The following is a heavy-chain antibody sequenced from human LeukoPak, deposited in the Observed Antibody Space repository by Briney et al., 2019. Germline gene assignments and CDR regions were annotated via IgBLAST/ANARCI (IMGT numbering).Heavy chain of an antibody. CDR2: ISGSGGST. CDR3: AKGNWNYPLDY. D-gene: IGHD1-7*01. J-gene: IGHJ4*02. V-gene: IGHV3-23*01. CDR1: RFTFSSYA. Sequence: GGSLRLSCAASRFTFSSYAISWVRQAPGKGLEWVSAISGSGGSTYYADSVKGRFTISRDNSKNTLYLQMNSLRAEDTAVYYCAKGNWNYPLDYWGQGTLVTVSS.